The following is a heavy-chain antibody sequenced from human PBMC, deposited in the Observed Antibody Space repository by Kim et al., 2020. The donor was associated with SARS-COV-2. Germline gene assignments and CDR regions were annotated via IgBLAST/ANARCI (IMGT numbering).Heavy chain of an antibody. V-gene: IGHV6-1*01. D-gene: IGHD6-13*01. J-gene: IGHJ4*02. Sequence: DYAVSVKSRITINPDTSKNQFSLQLNSVTPEDTAVYYCARSPKGIAAADHWGQGTLVTVSS. CDR3: ARSPKGIAAADH.